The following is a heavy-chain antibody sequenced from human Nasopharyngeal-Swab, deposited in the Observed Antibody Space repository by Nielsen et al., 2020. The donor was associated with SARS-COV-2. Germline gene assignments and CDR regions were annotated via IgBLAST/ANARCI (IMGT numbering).Heavy chain of an antibody. CDR1: GFTFSSYA. CDR2: ISYDGSNK. J-gene: IGHJ5*02. Sequence: GESLKISCAASGFTFSSYAMHWVRQAPGEGLEWVAVISYDGSNKYYADSVKGRFTISRDNSKNTLYLQMNGLRAEDTAVYYCANWFDPWGQGTLVTVSS. V-gene: IGHV3-30-3*01. CDR3: ANWFDP.